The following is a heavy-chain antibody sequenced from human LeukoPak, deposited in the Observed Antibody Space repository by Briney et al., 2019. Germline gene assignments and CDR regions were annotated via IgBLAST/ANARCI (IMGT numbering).Heavy chain of an antibody. CDR1: GFSFSSSW. D-gene: IGHD2-2*01. J-gene: IGHJ4*02. CDR2: IDQDGSSK. CDR3: AKAPERCASCYNFDY. V-gene: IGHV3-7*03. Sequence: GGSLRLSCAASGFSFSSSWMTWVRQAPGKGLEWVGNIDQDGSSKYYVDSVKGRFTISRDNVKNSLYLQMNSLRAEDTAVYYCAKAPERCASCYNFDYWGQGTLVTVSS.